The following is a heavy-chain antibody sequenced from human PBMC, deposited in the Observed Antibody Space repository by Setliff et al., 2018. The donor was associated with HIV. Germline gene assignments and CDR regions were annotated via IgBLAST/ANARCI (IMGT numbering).Heavy chain of an antibody. Sequence: NPSETLSLTCTVSGGSISSGSYYWSWIRQPAGKGLEWIGHIYTSGSTNYNPSLKSRVTISVDTSKNQFSLKLSSVTAADTAVYYCARETQQSYNIVTGYNYYYGIDVWGQGTTVTVSS. CDR1: GGSISSGSYY. D-gene: IGHD3-9*01. J-gene: IGHJ6*02. CDR2: IYTSGST. CDR3: ARETQQSYNIVTGYNYYYGIDV. V-gene: IGHV4-61*09.